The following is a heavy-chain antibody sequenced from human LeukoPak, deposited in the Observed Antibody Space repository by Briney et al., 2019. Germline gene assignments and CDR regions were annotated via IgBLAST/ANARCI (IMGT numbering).Heavy chain of an antibody. CDR1: GYTFTSYH. CDR2: INPNSGGT. CDR3: ARRPSIVGAHPFDY. D-gene: IGHD1-26*01. V-gene: IGHV1-2*02. J-gene: IGHJ4*02. Sequence: ASVKVSCKASGYTFTSYHIDWVRQAPGQGLEWMGWINPNSGGTNYAQKFQGRVTMTRDTSISTAYMELSRLRSDDTAVYYCARRPSIVGAHPFDYWGQGTLVTVSS.